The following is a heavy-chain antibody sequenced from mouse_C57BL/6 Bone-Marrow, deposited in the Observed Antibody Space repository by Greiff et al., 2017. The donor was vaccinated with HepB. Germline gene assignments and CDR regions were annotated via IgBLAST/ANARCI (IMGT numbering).Heavy chain of an antibody. V-gene: IGHV3-6*01. CDR1: DYSITSGYY. Sequence: EVQLVESGPGLVKPSQSLSLTCSVTDYSITSGYYWNWIRQFPGNKLEWMGYISYDGSNNYNPSLKNRISITRDTSKNQFFLKLNSVTTEDTATYYCARKDFDYWGQGTTLTVSS. CDR3: ARKDFDY. CDR2: ISYDGSN. J-gene: IGHJ2*01.